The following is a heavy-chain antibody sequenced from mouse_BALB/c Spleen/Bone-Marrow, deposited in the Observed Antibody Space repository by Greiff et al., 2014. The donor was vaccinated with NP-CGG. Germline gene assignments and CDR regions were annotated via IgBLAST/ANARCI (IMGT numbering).Heavy chain of an antibody. CDR2: INPDSSTI. J-gene: IGHJ3*01. V-gene: IGHV4-1*02. CDR1: GFDFSRYW. D-gene: IGHD2-3*01. CDR3: ARNGYYGWIAY. Sequence: EVQLVESGGGLVQPGGSLKLSCAASGFDFSRYWMTWVRQAPGKGLEWIGEINPDSSTINYTPSLKDKFIISRGNAKNTLYLQMSKVRSEDIALYYCARNGYYGWIAYWGQGTLVTVSA.